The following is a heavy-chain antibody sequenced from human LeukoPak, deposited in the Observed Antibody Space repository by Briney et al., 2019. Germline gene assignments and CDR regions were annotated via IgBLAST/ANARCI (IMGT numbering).Heavy chain of an antibody. CDR1: GGTFSSYG. Sequence: SVKVSCKTSGGTFSSYGISWVRQAPGQGLEWMGGIIPIFGTANYAQKFQGRVTITADKSTTTAYMELSSLRFEDTAVYYCARTAAGTIPLDYWGQGTLVTVSS. V-gene: IGHV1-69*06. D-gene: IGHD6-13*01. J-gene: IGHJ4*02. CDR3: ARTAAGTIPLDY. CDR2: IIPIFGTA.